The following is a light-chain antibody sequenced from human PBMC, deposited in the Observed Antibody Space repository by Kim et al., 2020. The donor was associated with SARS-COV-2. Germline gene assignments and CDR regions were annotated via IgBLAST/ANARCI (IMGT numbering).Light chain of an antibody. CDR1: QSVPNNY. Sequence: SPGERATRSGRASQSVPNNYLAWYQHEPGQAPRLLIDGASSRDAGIPDRFSGSGAGTDFTITISRLEPEDSAVEYCKRYGSSPRTFGQGTKVDIK. J-gene: IGKJ1*01. V-gene: IGKV3-20*01. CDR2: GAS. CDR3: KRYGSSPRT.